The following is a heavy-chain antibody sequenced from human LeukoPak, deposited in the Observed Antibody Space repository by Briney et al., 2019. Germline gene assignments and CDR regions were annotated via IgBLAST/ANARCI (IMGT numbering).Heavy chain of an antibody. Sequence: GGSLRLSCVASGSTFSDYYMSWVRQPPGKGLEWVANIKQDGSEKYYVDSVKGRFTISRDNAKNSLYLQMNSLRAEDTAVYYCARDPRGYFDYWGQGTLVTVSS. CDR3: ARDPRGYFDY. CDR2: IKQDGSEK. J-gene: IGHJ4*02. D-gene: IGHD3-22*01. V-gene: IGHV3-7*01. CDR1: GSTFSDYY.